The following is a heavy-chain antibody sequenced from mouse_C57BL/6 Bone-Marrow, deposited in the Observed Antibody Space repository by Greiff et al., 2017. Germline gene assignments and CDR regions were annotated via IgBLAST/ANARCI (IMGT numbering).Heavy chain of an antibody. J-gene: IGHJ2*01. Sequence: VQLQQPGAELVKPGASVKLSSTASGYTFTSYWMHWVKQRPGRGLEWIGRIDPNSGGTKYNEKFKSKATLTVDKPSSTAYMQLSSLTSEDSAVYYRFTTVVAKGYYFDYWGQGTTLTVSS. CDR1: GYTFTSYW. V-gene: IGHV1-62-3*01. CDR3: FTTVVAKGYYFDY. D-gene: IGHD1-1*01. CDR2: IDPNSGGT.